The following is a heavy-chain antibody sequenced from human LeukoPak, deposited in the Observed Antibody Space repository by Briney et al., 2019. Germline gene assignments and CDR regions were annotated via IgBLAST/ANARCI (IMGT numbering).Heavy chain of an antibody. D-gene: IGHD3-22*01. V-gene: IGHV3-30-3*01. CDR1: EFTFSTYA. CDR2: ISYDGSNK. Sequence: GRSLRLSCAASEFTFSTYAMHWVRQAPGKGLEWVAGISYDGSNKYYADSVKGRFTISRDNSKSTLYLQMNNLRADDTAVYSCARDRAGYYDSSGPLDYWGQGTLVTVSS. CDR3: ARDRAGYYDSSGPLDY. J-gene: IGHJ4*02.